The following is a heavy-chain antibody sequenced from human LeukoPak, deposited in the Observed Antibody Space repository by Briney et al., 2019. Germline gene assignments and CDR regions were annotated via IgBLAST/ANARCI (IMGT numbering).Heavy chain of an antibody. Sequence: GGSLRLSCAASGCTFSIYSMNWVRQAPGKGLEWLSSITSSSNYIYYADSVKGRFTISRDNVQNSLYLQMNSLRAEDTAMYYCARYRGYFDNWGQGTLVTVSS. CDR2: ITSSSNYI. J-gene: IGHJ4*02. CDR1: GCTFSIYS. CDR3: ARYRGYFDN. V-gene: IGHV3-21*01. D-gene: IGHD3-16*02.